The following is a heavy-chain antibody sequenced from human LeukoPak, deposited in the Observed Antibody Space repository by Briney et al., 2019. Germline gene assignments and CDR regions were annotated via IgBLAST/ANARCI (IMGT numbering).Heavy chain of an antibody. CDR1: GGSISSGDYY. J-gene: IGHJ4*02. V-gene: IGHV4-30-4*01. Sequence: SETLSLTCTVSGGSISSGDYYWSWIRQPPGKGLEWIGYIYYSGSTYYNPSLKSRVTISVDTSKNQFSLKLSSVTAADTAVYYCAREERLGELSLFDYWGQGTLVTVSS. CDR3: AREERLGELSLFDY. D-gene: IGHD3-16*02. CDR2: IYYSGST.